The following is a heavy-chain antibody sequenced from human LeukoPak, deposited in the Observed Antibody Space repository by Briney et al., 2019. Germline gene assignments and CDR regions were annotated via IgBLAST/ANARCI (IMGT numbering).Heavy chain of an antibody. Sequence: GGSLRLSCAAPGFTFSSYWMSWVRQAPGKGLEWVANIKQDGSEKYYVDSVKGRFTISRDNAKNSLYLQMNSLRAEDTAVYYCARASSYYMDVWGKGATVTISS. J-gene: IGHJ6*03. CDR3: ARASSYYMDV. V-gene: IGHV3-7*01. CDR2: IKQDGSEK. CDR1: GFTFSSYW.